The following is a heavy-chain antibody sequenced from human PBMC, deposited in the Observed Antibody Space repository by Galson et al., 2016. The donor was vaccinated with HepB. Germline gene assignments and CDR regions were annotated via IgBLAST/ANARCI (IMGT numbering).Heavy chain of an antibody. Sequence: SLRLSCAASLFSFSTYTINWLRQAPGKGLEWVSSISGTSTYIYYSDSVRGRFTISRDNAKSSLYLHMSSLRAEDTAVYYCARESSGTTLGALDYWGQGTLVTVYS. CDR2: ISGTSTYI. J-gene: IGHJ4*02. CDR3: ARESSGTTLGALDY. D-gene: IGHD1-1*01. V-gene: IGHV3-21*01. CDR1: LFSFSTYT.